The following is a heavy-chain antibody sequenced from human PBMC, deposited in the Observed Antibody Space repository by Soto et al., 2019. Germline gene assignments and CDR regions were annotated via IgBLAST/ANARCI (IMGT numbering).Heavy chain of an antibody. Sequence: PSETCPSPALSLVAPLAVAVTTGSGSASPQGRGWSGLGVSNDGSTYYKPSLKSRVTISVDTSKNRFSLKVSSVTAADTAVYYCARDGYNNVPLDFWGHGTLVTVST. CDR2: SNDGST. CDR1: VAPLAVAVTT. CDR3: ARDGYNNVPLDF. J-gene: IGHJ4*01. V-gene: IGHV4-39*02. D-gene: IGHD4-4*01.